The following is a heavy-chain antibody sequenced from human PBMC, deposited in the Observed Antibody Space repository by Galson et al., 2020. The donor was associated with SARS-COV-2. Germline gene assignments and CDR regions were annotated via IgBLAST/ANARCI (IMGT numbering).Heavy chain of an antibody. D-gene: IGHD3-10*01. CDR3: ARGAGAWFGELMDY. CDR1: GCIFNNYS. CDR2: INTKTGNP. V-gene: IGHV7-4-1*02. Sequence: SVNVSRKASGCIFNNYSLNWVRQAPGQGLDWMAWINTKTGNPTYAQGFTGRFVFSFDTSISPAYLQISSLKGEDTAVYYCARGAGAWFGELMDYWGQGTLVTVSS. J-gene: IGHJ4*02.